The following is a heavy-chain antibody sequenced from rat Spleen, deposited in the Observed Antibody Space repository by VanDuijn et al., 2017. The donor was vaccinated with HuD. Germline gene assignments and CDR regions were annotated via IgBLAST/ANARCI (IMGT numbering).Heavy chain of an antibody. D-gene: IGHD4-3*01. J-gene: IGHJ3*01. V-gene: IGHV5-20*01. CDR3: TTPSTTYSRYGWFPY. CDR2: ISSDGGRN. CDR1: GFTFSDYY. Sequence: EVQLVESDGGLVQPGRSLKLSCAASGFTFSDYYMAWVRQAPTKGLEWVTTISSDGGRNFYRDSVKGRFTISRDNTKTTLYLQIDSLRSEDTATYYCTTPSTTYSRYGWFPYWGQGTLVTVSS.